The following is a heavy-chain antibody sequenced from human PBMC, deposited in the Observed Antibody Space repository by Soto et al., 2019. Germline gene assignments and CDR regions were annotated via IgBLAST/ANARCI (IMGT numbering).Heavy chain of an antibody. D-gene: IGHD6-13*01. J-gene: IGHJ4*02. CDR2: IKSGGNT. Sequence: EVQLLESGGGLVQPGGSLRLSCAVSGFTFSSYAMNWVRLAPGKGLEWVSTIKSGGNTYYADSVKGRFTISRDNSENTLYLQMNSLRAEDTAIYSCAKVKDIIAFDYWGQGTLVTVSS. CDR1: GFTFSSYA. CDR3: AKVKDIIAFDY. V-gene: IGHV3-23*01.